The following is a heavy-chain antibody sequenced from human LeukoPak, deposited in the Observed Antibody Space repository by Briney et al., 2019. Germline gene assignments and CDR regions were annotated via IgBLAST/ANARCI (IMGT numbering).Heavy chain of an antibody. V-gene: IGHV3-74*01. CDR1: GFTFSSYW. CDR3: ARDPIIIVPAALDY. Sequence: SGGSLRLSCAASGFTFSSYWMHWVRQAPGKGLVWVSRINSDGTTSYADSVKGRFTISRDNVKNTLYLQRNSLRAEDTAVYYCARDPIIIVPAALDYWGQGTLVTVSS. CDR2: INSDGTT. D-gene: IGHD2-2*01. J-gene: IGHJ4*02.